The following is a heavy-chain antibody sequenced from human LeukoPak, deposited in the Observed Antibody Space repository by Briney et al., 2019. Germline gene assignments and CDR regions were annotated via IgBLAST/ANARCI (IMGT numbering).Heavy chain of an antibody. J-gene: IGHJ5*02. V-gene: IGHV3-9*01. CDR1: AFIFSGHW. CDR2: ISWNSANV. Sequence: GGSLRLSCAGSAFIFSGHWMNWVRQTPGRGLEWVSGISWNSANVGYADSVKGRFTISRDNAKNSLYLQMNSLRVEDTALYYCVKDIRSGFYSGGCFDPWGQGTPVTVSS. CDR3: VKDIRSGFYSGGCFDP. D-gene: IGHD1-26*01.